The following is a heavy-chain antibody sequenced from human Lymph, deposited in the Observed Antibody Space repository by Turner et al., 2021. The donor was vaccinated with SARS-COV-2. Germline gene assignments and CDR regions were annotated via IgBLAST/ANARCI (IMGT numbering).Heavy chain of an antibody. CDR2: IYYRGST. Sequence: QLQLQGPGPRLVRPLETLSLTCTVSGGSMNSIYWSWLRQPPGKRLEWIGYIYYRGSTNYNPSLKSRVTISVDTSKNQFSLKLTSVTAADTAIYSCARETVNNWVDPWGQGILVTVSS. CDR3: ARETVNNWVDP. CDR1: GGSMNSIY. D-gene: IGHD2-21*02. V-gene: IGHV4-59*01. J-gene: IGHJ5*02.